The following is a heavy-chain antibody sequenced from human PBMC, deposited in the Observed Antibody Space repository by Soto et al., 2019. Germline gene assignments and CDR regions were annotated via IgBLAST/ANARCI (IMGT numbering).Heavy chain of an antibody. D-gene: IGHD2-15*01. Sequence: SAPLSLTCSVSGYSVSSSDYYWAWIRQPPGKGLEWIGSMLYSGLTYYNPSLKSRVTLSVDTSKNQFSVRLNSVTASDTAVYYCAPLSVSLSGPYGIHVWGQGTTVTVSS. V-gene: IGHV4-39*01. CDR3: APLSVSLSGPYGIHV. CDR2: MLYSGLT. J-gene: IGHJ6*02. CDR1: GYSVSSSDYY.